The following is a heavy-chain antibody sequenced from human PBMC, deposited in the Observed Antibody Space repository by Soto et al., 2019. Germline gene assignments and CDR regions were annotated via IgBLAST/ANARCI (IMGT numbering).Heavy chain of an antibody. CDR1: GGSFSGYY. D-gene: IGHD3-10*01. CDR3: AGRITMVRGVITINDY. Sequence: QVQLQQWGAGLLKPSETLSLTCAVYGGSFSGYYWSWICQPPGKGLEWIGEINHSGSTNYNPSLKSRVTISVDTSKNQFSLKLSSVTAADTAVYYCAGRITMVRGVITINDYWGQGTLVTVSS. J-gene: IGHJ4*02. CDR2: INHSGST. V-gene: IGHV4-34*01.